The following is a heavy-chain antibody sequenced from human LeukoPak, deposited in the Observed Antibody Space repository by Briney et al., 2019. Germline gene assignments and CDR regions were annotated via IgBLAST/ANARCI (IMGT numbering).Heavy chain of an antibody. CDR3: ARAGYSSSYFYYYYYMDV. CDR2: IYYSGST. J-gene: IGHJ6*03. Sequence: PSETLSLTCTVSGGSISSSSYYWGWIRQPPGKGLEWIGSIYYSGSTYYNPSLKSRVTISVDTSKNQFSLKLSSVTAADTAVYYCARAGYSSSYFYYYYYMDVWGKGTTVTVSS. D-gene: IGHD6-6*01. CDR1: GGSISSSSYY. V-gene: IGHV4-39*07.